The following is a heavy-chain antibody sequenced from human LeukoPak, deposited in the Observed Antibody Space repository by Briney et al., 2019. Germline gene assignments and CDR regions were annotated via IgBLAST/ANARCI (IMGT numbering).Heavy chain of an antibody. CDR2: INTDGTST. D-gene: IGHD6-19*01. CDR3: AKDIGSSGWYGGFDY. J-gene: IGHJ4*02. V-gene: IGHV3-74*01. Sequence: GGSLRLSCTASGFTFSSYWMHWVRQAPGKGLVWVSRINTDGTSTYYADSVKGRFTISRDNAKNSLYLQMNSLRAEDTALYYCAKDIGSSGWYGGFDYWGQGTLVTVSS. CDR1: GFTFSSYW.